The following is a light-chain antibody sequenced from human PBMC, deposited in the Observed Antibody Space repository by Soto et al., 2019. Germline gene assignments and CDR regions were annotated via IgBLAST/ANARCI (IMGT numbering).Light chain of an antibody. CDR2: GAS. Sequence: EVVVTQSPATLSVSPGERATLSCRASQSVSSSLAWYQQKPGQAPRLLIYGASTRATGIPARFSGSGSGTEFTLTISSLQSEDFAVYYCHQYDNSPKTFGQGTRLEIK. J-gene: IGKJ5*01. CDR1: QSVSSS. CDR3: HQYDNSPKT. V-gene: IGKV3-15*01.